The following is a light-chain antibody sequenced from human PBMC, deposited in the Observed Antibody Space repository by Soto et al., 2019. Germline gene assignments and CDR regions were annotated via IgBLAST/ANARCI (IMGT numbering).Light chain of an antibody. CDR1: QDISNY. Sequence: DIQMTQSPSSLSASVGDRVTITCRASQDISNYLNWYQQKPGKAPKLLIYDASNLETGVPSRFSERRYRIVFTHTIRRLRPEDIGTDCSHQNDHLPTRTYGGGTKVETK. CDR3: HQNDHLPTRT. CDR2: DAS. J-gene: IGKJ4*01. V-gene: IGKV1-33*01.